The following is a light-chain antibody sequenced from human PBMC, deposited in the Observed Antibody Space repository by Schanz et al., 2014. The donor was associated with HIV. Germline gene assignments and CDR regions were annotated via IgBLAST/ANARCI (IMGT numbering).Light chain of an antibody. J-gene: IGLJ1*01. Sequence: QSALTQPASVSGSPGQSISISCTGSSSDIGGYKSVSWYQQHPDKAPKLVIFDVIKRPSGVSNRFSGSKSGNTASLTISGLQADDEADYYCSSYTSSNTYVFGTGTKLTVL. V-gene: IGLV2-14*03. CDR2: DVI. CDR3: SSYTSSNTYV. CDR1: SSDIGGYKS.